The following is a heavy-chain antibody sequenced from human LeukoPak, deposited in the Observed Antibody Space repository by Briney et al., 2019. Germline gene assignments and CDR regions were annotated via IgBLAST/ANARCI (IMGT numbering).Heavy chain of an antibody. CDR2: IYSGGNT. CDR3: VNLPGGGY. V-gene: IGHV3-66*02. J-gene: IGHJ4*02. D-gene: IGHD7-27*01. Sequence: GGALRLSCAASGLTVSSNYMTLILQAPRKGLEWVSIIYSGGNTYYADSVKGRFAISRDNSKNTVYLQMNSLRAEDTAVYYCVNLPGGGYWGQGTLVTVSS. CDR1: GLTVSSNY.